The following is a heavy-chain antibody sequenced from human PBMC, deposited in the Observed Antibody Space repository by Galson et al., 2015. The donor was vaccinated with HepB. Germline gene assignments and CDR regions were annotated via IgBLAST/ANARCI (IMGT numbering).Heavy chain of an antibody. CDR1: GFTFSSYN. CDR2: ISTSSRTI. J-gene: IGHJ2*01. Sequence: SLRLSCAASGFTFSSYNMNWVRQAPGKGLEWVSYISTSSRTIYYADSVKGRFTISRDNAKNSLYLQMDSLRAEDTAVYYCARDVGYYDSSRWCFDLWGRGTLVTVSS. V-gene: IGHV3-48*01. CDR3: ARDVGYYDSSRWCFDL. D-gene: IGHD3-22*01.